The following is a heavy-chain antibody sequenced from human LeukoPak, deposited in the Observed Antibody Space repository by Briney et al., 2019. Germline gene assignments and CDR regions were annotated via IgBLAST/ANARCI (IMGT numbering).Heavy chain of an antibody. D-gene: IGHD3-10*01. J-gene: IGHJ4*02. V-gene: IGHV6-1*01. Sequence: SQTLSLTCAISGDSVYSNSAAWNWISQSPSRGLEWLGRTYYRSKWYNDYAVSLNNRITINPDTSKNQFYLQLNSVTPEDTAVYYCAREYYGSGSYYNGARYFDYWGQGTLVTVSS. CDR2: TYYRSKWYN. CDR3: AREYYGSGSYYNGARYFDY. CDR1: GDSVYSNSAA.